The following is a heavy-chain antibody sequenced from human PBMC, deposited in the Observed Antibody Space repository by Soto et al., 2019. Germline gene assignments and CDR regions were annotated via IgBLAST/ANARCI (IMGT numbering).Heavy chain of an antibody. J-gene: IGHJ4*02. V-gene: IGHV4-59*01. CDR3: ASMGYNYGSGSYPLDY. CDR1: GGSISSYY. Sequence: SETLSLTCTVSGGSISSYYWSWIRQPPGKGLEWIGYIYYSGSANYNPSLKSRVTISVDTSKNQFSLKLSSVTAADTAVYYCASMGYNYGSGSYPLDYWGQGTLVTVSS. D-gene: IGHD3-10*01. CDR2: IYYSGSA.